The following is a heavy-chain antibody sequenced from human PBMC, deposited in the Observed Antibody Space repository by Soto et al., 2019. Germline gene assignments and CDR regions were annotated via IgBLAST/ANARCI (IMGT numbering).Heavy chain of an antibody. CDR3: AKDRTGTPVGWFDP. J-gene: IGHJ5*02. CDR2: IHPSSGST. V-gene: IGHV1-46*01. D-gene: IGHD1-1*01. CDR1: GYTFTSYY. Sequence: GASVKVSCKASGYTFTSYYMHWVRQAPGQGLEWMGIIHPSSGSTSYAQKFQGRVTMTRDTSTSTVYMELSSLRTEDTAVYYCAKDRTGTPVGWFDPWGQGTLVTVSS.